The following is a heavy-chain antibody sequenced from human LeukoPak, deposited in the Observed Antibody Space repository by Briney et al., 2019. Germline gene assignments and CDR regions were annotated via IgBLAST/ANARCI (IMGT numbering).Heavy chain of an antibody. CDR1: GGSFSGYY. V-gene: IGHV4-34*01. D-gene: IGHD4-17*01. J-gene: IGHJ4*02. Sequence: SETLSLTCAVYGGSFSGYYWSWIRQPPGKGLEWIGEINHSGSTNYNPSLKSRVTISVDTSKNQFSLKLSSVTAADTAVYYRARGYGVYWGQGTLVTVSS. CDR2: INHSGST. CDR3: ARGYGVY.